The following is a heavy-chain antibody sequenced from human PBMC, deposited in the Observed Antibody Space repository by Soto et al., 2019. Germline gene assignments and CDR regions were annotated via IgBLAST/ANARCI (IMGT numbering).Heavy chain of an antibody. V-gene: IGHV3-23*01. Sequence: EVQLLESGGGLVQPGGSLRLSCAASGFTFSSYAMSWVRQAPGKGLEWVSAISGSGGSTYYADSVKARFTISRDNSKNTLYLQMNSLRAEDTAVYYCAKVLTYYYYYGMDVWGQGTTVTVSS. CDR3: AKVLTYYYYYGMDV. J-gene: IGHJ6*02. CDR1: GFTFSSYA. CDR2: ISGSGGST. D-gene: IGHD7-27*01.